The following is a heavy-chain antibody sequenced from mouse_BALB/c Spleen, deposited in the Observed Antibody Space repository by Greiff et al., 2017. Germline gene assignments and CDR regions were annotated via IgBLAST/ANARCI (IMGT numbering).Heavy chain of an antibody. V-gene: IGHV1-7*01. CDR2: INPSTGYT. J-gene: IGHJ3*01. D-gene: IGHD2-1*01. Sequence: QVQLKESGAELAKPGASVKMSCKASGYTFTSYWMHWVKQRPGQGLEWIGYINPSTGYTEYNQKFKDKATLTADKSSSTAYMQLSSLTSEDSAVYYCASPLYGNFAYWGQGTLVTVSA. CDR1: GYTFTSYW. CDR3: ASPLYGNFAY.